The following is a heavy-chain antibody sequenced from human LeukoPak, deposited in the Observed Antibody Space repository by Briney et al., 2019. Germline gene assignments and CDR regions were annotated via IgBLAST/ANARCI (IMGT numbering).Heavy chain of an antibody. CDR3: ARRLGIGYCSGVSCYYYMDV. CDR1: GGSISSGDYY. CDR2: IYYSGST. J-gene: IGHJ6*03. D-gene: IGHD2-15*01. Sequence: ASETLSLTCTVSGGSISSGDYYWSWIRQPPGKGLEWIGYIYYSGSTNYNPSLKNRVSMSVDTSKNQFSLKLNSVTAADTAVYYCARRLGIGYCSGVSCYYYMDVWGKGTTVTVSS. V-gene: IGHV4-61*08.